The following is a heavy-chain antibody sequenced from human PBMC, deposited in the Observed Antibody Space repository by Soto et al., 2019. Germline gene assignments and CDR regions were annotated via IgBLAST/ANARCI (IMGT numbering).Heavy chain of an antibody. Sequence: EVQLVESGGGLVQPGGSLRLSCAASGFTFSDHYMDWDRQAPGKGLEWVGRTRNAATSFSTQYAASVKGRFTISRDGSKSSLYMKMSRLKAEETALYYCARISTTRPYIFDYWCQAAVDFASS. CDR3: ARISTTRPYIFDY. V-gene: IGHV3-72*01. CDR2: TRNAATSFST. J-gene: IGHJ4*02. D-gene: IGHD1-1*01. CDR1: GFTFSDHY.